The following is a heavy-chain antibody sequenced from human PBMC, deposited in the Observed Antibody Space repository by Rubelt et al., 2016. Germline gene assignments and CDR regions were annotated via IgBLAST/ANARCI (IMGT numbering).Heavy chain of an antibody. CDR2: ISYDGTTK. CDR1: GFIFSNYG. J-gene: IGHJ4*02. V-gene: IGHV3-30*18. Sequence: QVQLVESGGGVVQPGGSLRLSCAASGFIFSNYGMHWVRQAPGKGLEWVAVISYDGTTKDCAKSVEGRFTISRDTSKNTLYLQMNSLRAEDTAGYYCVKDRWSGFSDCVDSWGQGTLVTVSS. CDR3: VKDRWSGFSDCVDS. D-gene: IGHD3-3*01.